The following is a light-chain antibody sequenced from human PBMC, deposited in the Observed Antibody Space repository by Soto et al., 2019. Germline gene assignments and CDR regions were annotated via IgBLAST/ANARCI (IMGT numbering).Light chain of an antibody. CDR3: QQYNDWPRT. CDR2: GAS. V-gene: IGKV3D-15*01. J-gene: IGKJ1*01. Sequence: EMVLTQSPSTLSLSQGERATLSCRASQSVSSNYLAWYQQKPGQAPRLLIYGASSRATGIPDRFSASGSATEFTLTISSLQSEDFAVYYCQQYNDWPRTFGQGTKV. CDR1: QSVSSN.